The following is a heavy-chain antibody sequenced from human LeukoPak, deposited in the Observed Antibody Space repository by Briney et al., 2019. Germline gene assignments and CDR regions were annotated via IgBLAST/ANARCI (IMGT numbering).Heavy chain of an antibody. D-gene: IGHD2-2*02. CDR2: ISSSGSTI. Sequence: GGSLRLSCAASGFTFSDYYMSWIRQAPGKGLEWVSYISSSGSTIYYADSVKGRFTISRDNAKNSLYLQMNSLRAEDTAVYYCAKSRQCSSTSCYRAGDYWGQGTLVTVSS. CDR3: AKSRQCSSTSCYRAGDY. CDR1: GFTFSDYY. V-gene: IGHV3-11*04. J-gene: IGHJ4*02.